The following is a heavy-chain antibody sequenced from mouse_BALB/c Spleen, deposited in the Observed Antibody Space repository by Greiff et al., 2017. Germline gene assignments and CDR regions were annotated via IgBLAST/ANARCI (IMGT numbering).Heavy chain of an antibody. CDR1: GFTFSSYA. CDR2: ISSGGSYT. CDR3: ARDPFAD. V-gene: IGHV5-9-4*01. Sequence: EVQGVESGGGLVKPGGSLKLSCAASGFTFSSYAMSWVRQSPEKRLEWVAEISSGGSYTYYPDTVTGRFTISRDNAKNTLYLEMSSLRSEDTAMYYCARDPFADWGQGTLVTVAA. J-gene: IGHJ3*01.